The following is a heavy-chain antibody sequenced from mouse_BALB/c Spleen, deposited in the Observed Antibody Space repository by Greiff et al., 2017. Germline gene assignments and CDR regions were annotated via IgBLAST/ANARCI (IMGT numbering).Heavy chain of an antibody. Sequence: DVHLVESGGGLVQPGGSMKLSCVASGFTFSNYWMNWVRQSPEKGLEWVAEIRLKSNNYATHYAESVKGRFTISRDDSKSSVYLQMNNLRAEDTGIYYCTRAYGYSYAMDYWGQGTSVTVSS. V-gene: IGHV6-6*02. CDR2: IRLKSNNYAT. J-gene: IGHJ4*01. CDR1: GFTFSNYW. CDR3: TRAYGYSYAMDY. D-gene: IGHD1-2*01.